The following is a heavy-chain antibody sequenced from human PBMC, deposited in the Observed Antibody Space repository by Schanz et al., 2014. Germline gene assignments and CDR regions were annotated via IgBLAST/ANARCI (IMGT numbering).Heavy chain of an antibody. CDR2: INPNTGGT. CDR3: AREKGHGYSGLS. D-gene: IGHD5-12*01. J-gene: IGHJ5*02. CDR1: GYTFTAYF. V-gene: IGHV1-2*06. Sequence: QVPLVQSGTEVKQPGASVKVSCKASGYTFTAYFIHWVRQAPGQGLEWMGRINPNTGGTNFAQKFQGRVTMTRDTSITTAYMDLSGLTSDDTAVYYCAREKGHGYSGLSWGQGTLLAVSS.